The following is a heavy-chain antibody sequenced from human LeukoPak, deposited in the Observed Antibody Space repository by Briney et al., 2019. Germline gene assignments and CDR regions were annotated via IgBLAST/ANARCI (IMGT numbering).Heavy chain of an antibody. CDR2: IYYSGST. J-gene: IGHJ3*02. D-gene: IGHD4-23*01. CDR1: GGSISSYY. CDR3: ARDLYGGNSDAFDI. V-gene: IGHV4-59*01. Sequence: PSETLSLTCTVSGGSISSYYWSWIRQPPGKGLEWIGYIYYSGSTNYNPSLKSRVTISVDTSKNQFSLKLSSVTAADTAVYYCARDLYGGNSDAFDIWGQGTMVTVSS.